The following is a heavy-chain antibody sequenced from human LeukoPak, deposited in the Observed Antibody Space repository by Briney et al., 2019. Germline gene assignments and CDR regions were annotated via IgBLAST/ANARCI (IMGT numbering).Heavy chain of an antibody. Sequence: SETLSLTCTVSGGSISSSNSYWGWIRQPPGKGLEWIGSIYYSGSTYYNPSLKSRVTISVDTSKNQFSLKLSSVTAADTAVYYCARSFGVVFITNFDYWGQGTLVTVSP. V-gene: IGHV4-39*01. CDR3: ARSFGVVFITNFDY. CDR2: IYYSGST. D-gene: IGHD3-3*01. J-gene: IGHJ4*02. CDR1: GGSISSSNSY.